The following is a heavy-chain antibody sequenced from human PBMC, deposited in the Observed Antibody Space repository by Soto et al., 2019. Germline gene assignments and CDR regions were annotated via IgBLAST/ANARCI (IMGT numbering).Heavy chain of an antibody. J-gene: IGHJ6*02. CDR1: GGSISSGGYY. CDR3: ARGRGGGGGSRLQAYYYYYYGMDV. Sequence: QVQLQESGPGLVKPSQTLSLTCTVSGGSISSGGYYWSWIRQHPGKGLEWIGYIYYSGSTYYNPSLKSRVTIPVAPSKNQFSLRLSFVPAADPAVYYWARGRGGGGGSRLQAYYYYYYGMDVWGQGTTVTVSS. D-gene: IGHD4-4*01. V-gene: IGHV4-31*03. CDR2: IYYSGST.